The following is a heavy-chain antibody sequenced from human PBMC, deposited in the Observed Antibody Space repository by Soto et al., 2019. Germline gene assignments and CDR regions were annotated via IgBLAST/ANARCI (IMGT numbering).Heavy chain of an antibody. CDR1: GYNFTSYY. Sequence: ASVKVSCKASGYNFTSYYMHWVRQAPGQGLEWIGIIDPSVGSTSYAQKFQGRVSMTRDTSTSTVYMDLSSLRSEDTAVYYCARDLTGGPTYYDFWSGYSPVDYWG. D-gene: IGHD3-3*01. CDR3: ARDLTGGPTYYDFWSGYSPVDY. J-gene: IGHJ4*01. CDR2: IDPSVGST. V-gene: IGHV1-46*03.